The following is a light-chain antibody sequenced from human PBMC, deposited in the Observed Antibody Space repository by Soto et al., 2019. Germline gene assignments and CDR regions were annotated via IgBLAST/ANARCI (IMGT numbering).Light chain of an antibody. J-gene: IGKJ1*01. CDR3: QQCVTAPLT. CDR2: DAS. Sequence: EIVLTQSPGTLSLSPGERATLSCRASQSLSKNYLAWYQHKAGQAPRLLIHDASNMATGIPDRFSGSGSGTDFTLTISSLEPEDSAVYYCQQCVTAPLTFGPGTKVEI. V-gene: IGKV3-20*01. CDR1: QSLSKNY.